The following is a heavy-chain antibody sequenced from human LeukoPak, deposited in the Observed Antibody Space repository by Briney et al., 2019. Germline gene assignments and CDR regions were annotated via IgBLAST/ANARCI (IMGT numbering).Heavy chain of an antibody. Sequence: GGSLRLSCAASGFTFSDYHMIWIRQAPGKGLEWVSYISSSGSYTNYADSVKGRVTISRDNAKNSLYLQMNSLRAEDTAVYYCARDRAGGSGSYSDYWGQGTLVTVSS. D-gene: IGHD1-26*01. CDR2: ISSSGSYT. CDR1: GFTFSDYH. CDR3: ARDRAGGSGSYSDY. J-gene: IGHJ4*02. V-gene: IGHV3-11*06.